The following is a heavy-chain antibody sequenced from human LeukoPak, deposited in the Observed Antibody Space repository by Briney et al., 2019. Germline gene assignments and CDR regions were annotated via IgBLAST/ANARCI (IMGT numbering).Heavy chain of an antibody. Sequence: SETLSLTCTVSGGSISSYCWSWIRQPPGKGLEWIGYIYYSGSTNYNPSLKSRVTISVDTSKNQFSLKLSSVTAADTAVYYCARKIYGAVAFDIWGQGTMVTVSS. D-gene: IGHD4-17*01. V-gene: IGHV4-59*08. CDR2: IYYSGST. J-gene: IGHJ3*02. CDR3: ARKIYGAVAFDI. CDR1: GGSISSYC.